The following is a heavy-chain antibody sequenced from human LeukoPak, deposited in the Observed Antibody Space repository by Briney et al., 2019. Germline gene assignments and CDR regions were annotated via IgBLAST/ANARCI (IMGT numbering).Heavy chain of an antibody. D-gene: IGHD3-3*01. V-gene: IGHV3-21*01. CDR2: ISSSSSYI. CDR1: GFTFSSYS. Sequence: PGGSLRLSCAASGFTFSSYSMNWVRQAPGKGLEWVSSISSSSSYIYYADSVKGRFTISRDNAKNSLYLQMNSLRAEDTAVYYCARVGVVPRGWFDPWGQGTLVAVSS. J-gene: IGHJ5*02. CDR3: ARVGVVPRGWFDP.